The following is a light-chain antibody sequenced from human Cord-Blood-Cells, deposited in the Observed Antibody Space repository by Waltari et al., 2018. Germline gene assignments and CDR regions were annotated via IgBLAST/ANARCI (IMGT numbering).Light chain of an antibody. CDR1: QRVSSSY. J-gene: IGKJ4*01. CDR2: GAS. V-gene: IGKV3-20*01. CDR3: QQYGSSPLT. Sequence: EIVLTQSPGTLSLSPGERATLSCRASQRVSSSYLAWYQQKPGQAPRLLIYGASSRANGIPDRFSGSGSGTDFTLTISRLEPEDFAVYYCQQYGSSPLTFGGGTKVEIK.